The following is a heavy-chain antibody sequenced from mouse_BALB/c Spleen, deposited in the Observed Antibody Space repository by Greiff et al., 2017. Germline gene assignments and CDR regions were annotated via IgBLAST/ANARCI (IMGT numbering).Heavy chain of an antibody. CDR1: GYTFTSYT. CDR2: INPSSGYT. J-gene: IGHJ4*01. V-gene: IGHV1-4*01. D-gene: IGHD2-14*01. Sequence: VQLVESGAELARPGASVKMSCKASGYTFTSYTMHWVKQRPGQGLEWIGYINPSSGYTNYNQKFKDKATLTADKSSSTAYMQLSSLTSEDSAVYYCARWEVPYYAMDYWGQGTSVTVSS. CDR3: ARWEVPYYAMDY.